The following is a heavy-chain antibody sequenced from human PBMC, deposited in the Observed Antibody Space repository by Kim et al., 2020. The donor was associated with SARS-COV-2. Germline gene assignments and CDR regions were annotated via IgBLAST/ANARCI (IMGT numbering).Heavy chain of an antibody. CDR1: GFTFSSYG. CDR3: AKDLLSRYSSSWYAAGAFDI. D-gene: IGHD6-13*01. V-gene: IGHV3-33*06. J-gene: IGHJ3*02. Sequence: GGSLRLSCAASGFTFSSYGMHWVRQAPGKGLEWVAVIWYDGSNKYYADSVKGRFTISRDNSKNTLYLQMNSLRAEDTAVYYCAKDLLSRYSSSWYAAGAFDIWGQGTMVTVSS. CDR2: IWYDGSNK.